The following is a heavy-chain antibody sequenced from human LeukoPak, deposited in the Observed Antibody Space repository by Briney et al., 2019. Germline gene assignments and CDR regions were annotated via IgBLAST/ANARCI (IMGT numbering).Heavy chain of an antibody. CDR2: ISGGSGGI. J-gene: IGHJ4*02. CDR1: GFIFSHYG. V-gene: IGHV3-23*01. D-gene: IGHD4-17*01. Sequence: PGGSLRLSCAASGFIFSHYGFHWVRQAPGKGLEWVSSISGGSGGIYYSGSVKGRFTISIDNAKNRLFLEMTSLRAEDTALYYCEKSEIGYGDPFDHWGQGTLVTVSS. CDR3: EKSEIGYGDPFDH.